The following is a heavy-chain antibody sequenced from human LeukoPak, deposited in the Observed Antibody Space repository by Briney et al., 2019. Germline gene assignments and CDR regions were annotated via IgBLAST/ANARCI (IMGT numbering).Heavy chain of an antibody. D-gene: IGHD3-9*01. CDR2: INPNSGGT. CDR3: ARDGARYDILTGYGFDY. J-gene: IGHJ4*02. Sequence: ASVKVSCKASGYTFTGYYMHWVRQAPGRGLEWMGWINPNSGGTNYAQKFQGRVTMTRDTSISTAYMELSRLRSDDTAVYYCARDGARYDILTGYGFDYWGQGTLVTVSS. V-gene: IGHV1-2*02. CDR1: GYTFTGYY.